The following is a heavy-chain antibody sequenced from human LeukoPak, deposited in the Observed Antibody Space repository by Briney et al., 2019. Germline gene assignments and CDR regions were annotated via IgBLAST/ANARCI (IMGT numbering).Heavy chain of an antibody. CDR2: ISSSSSYI. CDR3: ARDLSTFDY. D-gene: IGHD5/OR15-5a*01. CDR1: GGSISSGGYY. J-gene: IGHJ4*02. Sequence: PSETLSLTCTVSGGSISSGGYYWSWIRQHPGKGLEWVSSISSSSSYIYYADSVKGRFTISRDNAKNSLYLQMNSLRAEDTAVYYCARDLSTFDYWGQGTLVTVSS. V-gene: IGHV3-21*01.